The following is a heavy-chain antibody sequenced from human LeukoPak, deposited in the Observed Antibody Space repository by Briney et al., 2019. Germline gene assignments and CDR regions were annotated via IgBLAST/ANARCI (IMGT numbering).Heavy chain of an antibody. D-gene: IGHD4-17*01. CDR3: ARDLGTVTKWWYYYGMDV. Sequence: GGSLRLSCAASGFTFSSYSMNWVRQAPGKGLVWVSSISSSSSYIYYADSVKGRFTISRDNAKNSLYLQMNSLRAEDTAVYYCARDLGTVTKWWYYYGMDVWGQGTTVTVSS. CDR2: ISSSSSYI. CDR1: GFTFSSYS. J-gene: IGHJ6*02. V-gene: IGHV3-21*01.